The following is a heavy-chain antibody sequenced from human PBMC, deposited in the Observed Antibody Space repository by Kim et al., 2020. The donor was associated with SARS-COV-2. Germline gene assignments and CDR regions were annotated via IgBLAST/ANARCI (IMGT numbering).Heavy chain of an antibody. CDR1: GFTFSSYA. V-gene: IGHV3-23*01. J-gene: IGHJ4*02. CDR3: AKAKTHYYDSSGYRYYFDY. D-gene: IGHD3-22*01. Sequence: GGSLRLSCAASGFTFSSYAMSWVRQAPGKGLEWVSAISGSGGSTYYADSVKGRFTISRDNSKNTLYLQMNSLRAEDTAVYDCAKAKTHYYDSSGYRYYFDYWGQGTLVTVSS. CDR2: ISGSGGST.